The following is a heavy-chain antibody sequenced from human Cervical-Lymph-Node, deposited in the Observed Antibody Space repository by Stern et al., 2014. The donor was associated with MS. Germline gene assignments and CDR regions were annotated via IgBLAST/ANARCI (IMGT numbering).Heavy chain of an antibody. J-gene: IGHJ6*02. CDR1: GGTFSSYA. CDR3: ARGTLRTGPTAPGYYYGMDV. D-gene: IGHD1-1*01. Sequence: VQLVQSGAEVKKPGPSVKVSCKASGGTFSSYAISWVRQAPGQGLEWMGGIIPIFGTANYAHKCQGRVTITADESTSTAYMELSSLRSEDTAVYYCARGTLRTGPTAPGYYYGMDVWGQGTTVTVSS. CDR2: IIPIFGTA. V-gene: IGHV1-69*01.